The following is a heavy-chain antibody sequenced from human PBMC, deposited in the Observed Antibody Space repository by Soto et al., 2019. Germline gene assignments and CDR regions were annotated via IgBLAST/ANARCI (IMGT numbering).Heavy chain of an antibody. J-gene: IGHJ4*02. CDR1: GFTFSTHW. Sequence: PGGSLRLSCAASGFTFSTHWMHWVRQAPGKGLVWVSRINGDGSQTTYADSVKGRLSISRDNSKNTLYIQMNSLRAEDMAVYYCAKDYGSSRYFFDYWGQGTLVTVSS. CDR3: AKDYGSSRYFFDY. D-gene: IGHD6-19*01. CDR2: INGDGSQT. V-gene: IGHV3-74*01.